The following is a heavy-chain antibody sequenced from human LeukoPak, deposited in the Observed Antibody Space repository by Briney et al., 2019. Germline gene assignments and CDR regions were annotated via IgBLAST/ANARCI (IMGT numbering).Heavy chain of an antibody. Sequence: PGGSLRLSCAASGFTFSNAWMSWVRQAPGKGLEWVGRIKSKTDGGTTDYAAPVKGRSTISRDDSKNTLYLQMNSLKTEDTAVYYCTTDLEVGANFDWGQGTLVTVSS. D-gene: IGHD1-26*01. CDR3: TTDLEVGANFD. CDR1: GFTFSNAW. CDR2: IKSKTDGGTT. V-gene: IGHV3-15*01. J-gene: IGHJ4*02.